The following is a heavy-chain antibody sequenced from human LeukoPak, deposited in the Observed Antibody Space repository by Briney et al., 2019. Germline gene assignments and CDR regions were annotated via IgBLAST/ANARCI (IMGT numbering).Heavy chain of an antibody. Sequence: GGSLRLSCAASGFTFSNAWMSWVRQAPGKGLEWVCRIKSKTDGGTTDYAAPVKGRFTISRDDSKNTLYLQMNSLKTEDTAVYYCTTDQIYDFWSGYYKTEFDYWGQGTLVTVSS. J-gene: IGHJ4*02. V-gene: IGHV3-15*01. CDR3: TTDQIYDFWSGYYKTEFDY. CDR1: GFTFSNAW. CDR2: IKSKTDGGTT. D-gene: IGHD3-3*01.